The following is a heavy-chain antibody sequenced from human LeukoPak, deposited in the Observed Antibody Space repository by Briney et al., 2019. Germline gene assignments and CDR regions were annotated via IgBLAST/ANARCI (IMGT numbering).Heavy chain of an antibody. J-gene: IGHJ3*02. CDR2: IRSKGDGGTT. Sequence: GGSLRLSCAASGFTVSKSWMSWVRQAPGKGLEWVGRIRSKGDGGTTDHAAPVKGRFTISRDDSKNTLNLQMNSLKTEDTAVYYCTTYNSRDAFDIWGQRTMVTVSS. CDR1: GFTVSKSW. V-gene: IGHV3-15*01. D-gene: IGHD2/OR15-2a*01. CDR3: TTYNSRDAFDI.